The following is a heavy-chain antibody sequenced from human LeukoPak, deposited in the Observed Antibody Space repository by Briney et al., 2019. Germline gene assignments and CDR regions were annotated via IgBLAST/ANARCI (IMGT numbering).Heavy chain of an antibody. V-gene: IGHV3-21*01. D-gene: IGHD6-19*01. J-gene: IGHJ4*02. CDR1: GFTFSSYS. Sequence: GGSLRLSCAASGFTFSSYSMNWVRQAPGKGLEWVSSISSSSSYICYADSVKGRFTISRDNAKNSLYLQMNSLRAEDTAVYYCASNSGWTLFDYWGQGTLVTVSS. CDR3: ASNSGWTLFDY. CDR2: ISSSSSYI.